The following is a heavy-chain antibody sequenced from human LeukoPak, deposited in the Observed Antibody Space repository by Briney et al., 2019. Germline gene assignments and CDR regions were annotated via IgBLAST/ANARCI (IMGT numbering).Heavy chain of an antibody. CDR1: GGSISSYY. CDR2: IYYSGNT. J-gene: IGHJ5*02. D-gene: IGHD3-10*01. CDR3: ARGGYYGSGNDFRFDP. Sequence: SETLSLTCTVSGGSISSYYWSWIRQPPGKGLEWIGYIYYSGNTDYNSSLKSRVTISVDTSKNQFSLKLGSVTAADTAVYYCARGGYYGSGNDFRFDPWGQGTLVTVSS. V-gene: IGHV4-59*01.